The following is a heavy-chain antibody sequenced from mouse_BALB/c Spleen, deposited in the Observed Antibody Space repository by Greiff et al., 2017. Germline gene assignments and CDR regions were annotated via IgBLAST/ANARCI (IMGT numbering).Heavy chain of an antibody. CDR3: ARALDYYGNYDV. CDR2: ISYDGSN. D-gene: IGHD2-1*01. V-gene: IGHV3-6*02. CDR1: GYSITSGYY. Sequence: DVQLQESGPGLVKPSQSLSLTCSVTGYSITSGYYWNWIRQFPGNKLEWMGYISYDGSNNYNPSLKNRISITRDTSKNQFFLKLNSVTTEDTATYYCARALDYYGNYDVWGAGTTVTVSS. J-gene: IGHJ1*01.